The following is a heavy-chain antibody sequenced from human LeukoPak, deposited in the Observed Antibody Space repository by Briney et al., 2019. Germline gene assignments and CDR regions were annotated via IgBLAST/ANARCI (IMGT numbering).Heavy chain of an antibody. J-gene: IGHJ3*02. V-gene: IGHV3-30*19. D-gene: IGHD3-10*01. Sequence: PGRSLRLSCAASGFTFSSYGMHWVRQAPGKGLEWVAVIPYDRSNKYYADSVKGRFTISRDNSKNTLYLQMNSLRAEDTAVYYCARDYYGSGSYSPFGAFDIWGQGTMVTVSS. CDR1: GFTFSSYG. CDR2: IPYDRSNK. CDR3: ARDYYGSGSYSPFGAFDI.